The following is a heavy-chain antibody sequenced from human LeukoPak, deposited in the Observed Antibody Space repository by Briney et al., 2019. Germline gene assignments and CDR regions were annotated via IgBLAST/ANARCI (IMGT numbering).Heavy chain of an antibody. CDR1: GFPVSSNY. J-gene: IGHJ4*02. Sequence: PGGSLRLSCAASGFPVSSNYMSWARQAPGKGLEWVSVIYSGGSTYYADSVKGRFTISRHNSKNTLYLQMNSLRAEDTAVYYCASGAYGEGFDYWGQGTLVTVSS. CDR3: ASGAYGEGFDY. D-gene: IGHD4-17*01. CDR2: IYSGGST. V-gene: IGHV3-53*04.